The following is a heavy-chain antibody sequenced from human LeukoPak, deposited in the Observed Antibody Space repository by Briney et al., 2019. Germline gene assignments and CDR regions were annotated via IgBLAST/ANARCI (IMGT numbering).Heavy chain of an antibody. CDR1: GFIVSHNY. CDR3: ARGPRYSFY. D-gene: IGHD6-13*01. Sequence: QSGGSLRLSCAASGFIVSHNYMTWVRQAPGKGLEWISVIYIDGTTYHADSVKGRFTISRDQANNTLYLQMNTLRDEDTAVYYCARGPRYSFYWGQGTLVSVSS. J-gene: IGHJ4*02. V-gene: IGHV3-53*01. CDR2: IYIDGTT.